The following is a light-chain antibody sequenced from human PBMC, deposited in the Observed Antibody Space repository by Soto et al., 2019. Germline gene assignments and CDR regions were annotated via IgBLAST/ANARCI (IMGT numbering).Light chain of an antibody. CDR2: GAS. CDR3: QQYGSSPWT. Sequence: EIVLTQSPGTLYLSPGERDTLSCSASQSVSSNYLAWYQQKPRQTPRLLIYGASSRATGIPDRFSGSGSGTDFTLTISRLAPEDFAVFYCQQYGSSPWTFGQGTKVEIK. V-gene: IGKV3-20*01. J-gene: IGKJ1*01. CDR1: QSVSSNY.